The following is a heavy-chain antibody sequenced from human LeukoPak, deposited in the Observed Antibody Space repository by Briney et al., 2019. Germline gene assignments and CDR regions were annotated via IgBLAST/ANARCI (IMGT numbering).Heavy chain of an antibody. Sequence: SETLSLTCTVSGDSVSSGSYYWGWIRQPPGKGLEWIGYISYSGGTNHNPSLKSRVTISVDTSKDQFSLKLSSVTAADTAVYYCARDRFTRYCSGGSCYAYYYGMDVWGQGTTVTVSS. CDR1: GDSVSSGSYY. D-gene: IGHD2-15*01. V-gene: IGHV4-61*01. CDR3: ARDRFTRYCSGGSCYAYYYGMDV. J-gene: IGHJ6*02. CDR2: ISYSGGT.